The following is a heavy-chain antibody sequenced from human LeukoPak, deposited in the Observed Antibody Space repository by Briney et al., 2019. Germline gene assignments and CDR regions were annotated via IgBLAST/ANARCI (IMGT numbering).Heavy chain of an antibody. V-gene: IGHV1-18*01. J-gene: IGHJ6*02. CDR3: ARRWLGSYYYYGMDV. Sequence: ASVEVSCKASGYTFTSYGISWVRQAPGQGLEWMGWISAYNGNTNYAQKLQGRVTMTTDTSTSIAYMELRSLRSDDTAVYYCARRWLGSYYYYGMDVWGQGTTVTVSS. CDR1: GYTFTSYG. D-gene: IGHD6-19*01. CDR2: ISAYNGNT.